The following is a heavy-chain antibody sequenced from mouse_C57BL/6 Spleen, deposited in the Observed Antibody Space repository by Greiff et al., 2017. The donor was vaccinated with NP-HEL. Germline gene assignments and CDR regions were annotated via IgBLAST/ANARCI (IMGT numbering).Heavy chain of an antibody. CDR2: ISNGGGST. V-gene: IGHV5-12*01. J-gene: IGHJ2*01. CDR1: GFTFSDYY. Sequence: EVKLEESGGGLVQPGGSLKLSCAASGFTFSDYYMYWVRQTPEKRLEWVAYISNGGGSTYYPDTVKGRFTISRDNAKNTLYLQMSRLKSEDTAMYYCARQGHYGSSYEYYFDYWGQGTTLTVSS. D-gene: IGHD1-1*01. CDR3: ARQGHYGSSYEYYFDY.